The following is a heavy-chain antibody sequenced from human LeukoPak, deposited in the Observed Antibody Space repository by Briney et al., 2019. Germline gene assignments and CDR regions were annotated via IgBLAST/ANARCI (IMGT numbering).Heavy chain of an antibody. CDR3: ARVLAVRRGFDY. CDR1: GGSISSGGYY. V-gene: IGHV4-31*01. J-gene: IGHJ4*02. CDR2: IYYSGST. Sequence: SQTLSLTCTVSGGSISSGGYYWSWIRQHPGKGLEWIGYIYYSGSTYYNPSLKSPFTMPVDTSKNQFSLKLSSVTAADTAVYYCARVLAVRRGFDYWGQGTLVTVSS. D-gene: IGHD2-8*02.